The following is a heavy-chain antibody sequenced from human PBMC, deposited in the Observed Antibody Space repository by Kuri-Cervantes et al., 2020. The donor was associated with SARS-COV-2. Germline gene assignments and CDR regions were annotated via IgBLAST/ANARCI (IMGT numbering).Heavy chain of an antibody. D-gene: IGHD2-2*01. Sequence: GESLKISCAASGFTFSSYAMHWVRQAPGKGLEWVAVISYDGSNKYYADSVKGRFTISRDNSKNTLYLQMNSLRAEDTAVYYCAKGAIYCSSTSCSWHGMDVWGQGTTVTVSS. CDR1: GFTFSSYA. CDR3: AKGAIYCSSTSCSWHGMDV. J-gene: IGHJ6*02. CDR2: ISYDGSNK. V-gene: IGHV3-30-3*01.